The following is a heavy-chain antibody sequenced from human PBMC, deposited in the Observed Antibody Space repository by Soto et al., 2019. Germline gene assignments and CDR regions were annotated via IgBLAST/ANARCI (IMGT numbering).Heavy chain of an antibody. CDR1: GFTFSSYA. CDR2: ISYDGSNK. CDR3: ARDQGKLYTAAAGYLGY. Sequence: GGSLRLSCAASGFTFSSYAMHWVRQAPGKGLEWVAVISYDGSNKYYADSVKGRFTISRDNSKNTLYLQMNSLRAEDTAVYYCARDQGKLYTAAAGYLGYWGRGTLVTVSS. D-gene: IGHD6-13*01. J-gene: IGHJ4*02. V-gene: IGHV3-30-3*01.